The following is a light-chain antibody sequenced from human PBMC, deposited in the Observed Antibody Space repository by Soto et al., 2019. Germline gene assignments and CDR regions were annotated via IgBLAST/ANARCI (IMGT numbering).Light chain of an antibody. CDR1: SSDVGGYNY. J-gene: IGLJ1*01. CDR2: DVS. V-gene: IGLV2-11*01. Sequence: ALTQPRSVSGSPGQSVTISCTGTSSDVGGYNYVSWYQQHPGKAPKLMIYDVSKRPSGVPDRFSGSKSGNTASLTISGLQAEDEADYYCCSYAGSYTFVVYVFGTGTKVTVL. CDR3: CSYAGSYTFVVYV.